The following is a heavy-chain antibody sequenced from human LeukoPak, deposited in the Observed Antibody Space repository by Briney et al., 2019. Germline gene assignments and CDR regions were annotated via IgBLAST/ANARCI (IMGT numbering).Heavy chain of an antibody. V-gene: IGHV3-30-3*01. CDR1: GFTFSSYA. J-gene: IGHJ6*02. Sequence: GGSLRLSCAASGFTFSSYAMHWVRQAPGKGLEWVAVISYDGSNKYYADSVKGRFTTSRDNSKNTLYPQMNSLRAEDTAVYYCARELDRYPYGMDVWGQGTTVTVSS. D-gene: IGHD2-2*02. CDR3: ARELDRYPYGMDV. CDR2: ISYDGSNK.